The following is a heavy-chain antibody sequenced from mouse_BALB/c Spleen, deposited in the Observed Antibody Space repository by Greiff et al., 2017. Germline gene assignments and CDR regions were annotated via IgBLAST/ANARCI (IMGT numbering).Heavy chain of an antibody. CDR1: GFTFSSYG. CDR2: ISSGGSYT. Sequence: EVKLQESGGDLVKPGGSLKLSCAASGFTFSSYGMSWVRQTPDKRLEWVATISSGGSYTYYPDSVKGRFTISRDNAKNTLYLQMSSLKSEDTAMYYCASHGSSSYYFDYWGQGTTLTVSS. J-gene: IGHJ2*01. CDR3: ASHGSSSYYFDY. D-gene: IGHD1-1*01. V-gene: IGHV5-6*01.